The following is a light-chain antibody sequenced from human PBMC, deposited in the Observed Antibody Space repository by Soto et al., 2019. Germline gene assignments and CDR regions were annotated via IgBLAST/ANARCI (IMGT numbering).Light chain of an antibody. Sequence: DIQLTQSPSSLSASIVARVTFTCQARQDIGTFVNWFHQKPGEAPKLLVYDASLLETGVPSRFSGSGSGTHFTFTITSLQAEDVATYCCLQYNNLPYTFGRGTKLEIK. J-gene: IGKJ2*01. CDR1: QDIGTF. V-gene: IGKV1-33*01. CDR2: DAS. CDR3: LQYNNLPYT.